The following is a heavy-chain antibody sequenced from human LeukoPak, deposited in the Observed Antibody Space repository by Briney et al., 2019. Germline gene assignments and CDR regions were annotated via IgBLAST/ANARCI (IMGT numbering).Heavy chain of an antibody. CDR3: VATITLRYYYYYYMDV. CDR1: GFTFSNYG. J-gene: IGHJ6*03. V-gene: IGHV3-23*01. D-gene: IGHD5-12*01. CDR2: ISGSGGST. Sequence: GGTLRLSCPASGFTFSNYGMSWVRQAPGKGLEWVSTISGSGGSTYYADSVKGRFTISRDNSKNTLYLQMNSLRAEDTARGIIVATITLRYYYYYYMDVWGKGTTVTISS.